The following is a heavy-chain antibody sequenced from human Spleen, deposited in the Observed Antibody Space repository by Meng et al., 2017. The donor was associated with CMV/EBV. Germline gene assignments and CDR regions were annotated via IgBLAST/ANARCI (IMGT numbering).Heavy chain of an antibody. V-gene: IGHV4-34*01. CDR1: GGSFSGYY. J-gene: IGHJ5*02. CDR3: ARYSYDWGHWFDP. CDR2: INHSGST. D-gene: IGHD5-18*01. Sequence: SETLSLTCAVYGGSFSGYYCSWNRQPPGKGLEWIGEINHSGSTNYNPSLKSRVTISVDTSMNQFSLKLSSVTAADTAVHYCARYSYDWGHWFDPWGQGTLVTVSS.